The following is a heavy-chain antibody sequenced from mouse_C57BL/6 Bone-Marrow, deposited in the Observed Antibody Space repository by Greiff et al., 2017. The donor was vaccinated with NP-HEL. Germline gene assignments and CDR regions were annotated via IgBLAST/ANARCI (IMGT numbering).Heavy chain of an antibody. CDR2: INPNNGGT. CDR3: ARGLNYGSSSWYFDV. CDR1: GYTFTDYN. J-gene: IGHJ1*03. Sequence: EVQLQQSGPELVKPGASVKIPCKASGYTFTDYNMDWVKQSHGKSLEWIGDINPNNGGTIYNQKFKGKATLTVDKSSSTAYMELRSLTSEDTAVYYCARGLNYGSSSWYFDVWGTGTTVTVSS. V-gene: IGHV1-18*01. D-gene: IGHD1-1*01.